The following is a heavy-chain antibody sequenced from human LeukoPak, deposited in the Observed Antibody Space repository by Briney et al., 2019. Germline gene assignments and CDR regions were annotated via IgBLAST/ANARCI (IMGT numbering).Heavy chain of an antibody. D-gene: IGHD6-13*01. CDR2: IYYNGDT. CDR1: GGSISSSRSY. J-gene: IGHJ4*02. V-gene: IGHV4-39*07. CDR3: GYSLAAAGTYFDY. Sequence: SETLSLTCSVSGGSISSSRSYWGWIRQTPGKGLEWVGSIYYNGDTYYNPSFKSRVTMSVDTSKNQFSLKLSSVTAADTAVYYCGYSLAAAGTYFDYWGQGTLVTVSS.